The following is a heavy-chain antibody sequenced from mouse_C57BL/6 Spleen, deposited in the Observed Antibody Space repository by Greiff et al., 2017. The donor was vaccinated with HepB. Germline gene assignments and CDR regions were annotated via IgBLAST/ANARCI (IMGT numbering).Heavy chain of an antibody. CDR3: ARDLITTVEGFAY. J-gene: IGHJ3*01. CDR1: GYTFTSYW. D-gene: IGHD1-1*01. V-gene: IGHV1-7*01. Sequence: VQLQQSGAELAKPGASVKLSCKASGYTFTSYWMHWVKQRPGQGLEWIGYINPSSGYTKYNQKFKDKATLTADKSSSTAYMQLSSLTYEDSAVYYCARDLITTVEGFAYWGQGTLVTVSA. CDR2: INPSSGYT.